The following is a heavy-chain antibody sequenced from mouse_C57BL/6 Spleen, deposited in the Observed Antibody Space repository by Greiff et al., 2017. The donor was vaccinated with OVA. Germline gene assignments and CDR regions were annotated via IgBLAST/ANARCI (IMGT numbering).Heavy chain of an antibody. Sequence: VQLQQSGAELVMPGASVKLSCKASGYTFTSYWMHWVKQRPGQGLEWIGEIDPSDSYTNYNQKFKGKSTLTVDKSSSTAYMQLSSLTSEDSAVYYCARAGTAQAPFDYWGQGTTLTVSS. J-gene: IGHJ2*01. CDR3: ARAGTAQAPFDY. D-gene: IGHD3-2*02. CDR2: IDPSDSYT. CDR1: GYTFTSYW. V-gene: IGHV1-69*01.